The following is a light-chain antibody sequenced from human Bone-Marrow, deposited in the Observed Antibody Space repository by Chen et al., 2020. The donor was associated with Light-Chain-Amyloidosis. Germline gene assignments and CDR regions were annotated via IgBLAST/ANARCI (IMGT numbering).Light chain of an antibody. V-gene: IGLV2-23*03. CDR2: EGS. CDR3: CSYAGSSTFVV. CDR1: SSDVGSYNL. J-gene: IGLJ2*01. Sequence: QSALTQPASVYGSPGQSITISRTGTSSDVGSYNLVSWYQQHPGKAPKLMIYEGSKRPSGVSNRFSGSKSGNTASLTISGLQAEDEADYYCCSYAGSSTFVVFGGGTKLTVL.